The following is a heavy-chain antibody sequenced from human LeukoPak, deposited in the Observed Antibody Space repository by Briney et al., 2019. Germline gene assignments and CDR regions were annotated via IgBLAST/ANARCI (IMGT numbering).Heavy chain of an antibody. CDR2: INPNSGGT. J-gene: IGHJ4*02. CDR1: GCAFTGYY. CDR3: ARGLYYYDSSGYSHFDY. V-gene: IGHV1-2*02. Sequence: ASVKVSCKASGCAFTGYYMHWVRQAPGQGLEWMGWINPNSGGTNYAQKFQGRVTMTRDTSISTAYMELSRLRSDDTAVYYCARGLYYYDSSGYSHFDYWGQGTLVTVSS. D-gene: IGHD3-22*01.